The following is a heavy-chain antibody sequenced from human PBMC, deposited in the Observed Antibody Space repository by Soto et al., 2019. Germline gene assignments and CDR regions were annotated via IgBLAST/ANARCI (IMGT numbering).Heavy chain of an antibody. D-gene: IGHD4-17*01. CDR3: TTVTTVDYYFDY. Sequence: GGSLRLSCAASGLTFSDRYMDWVRQAPGKGLEWVGRIRKKTNSYTTEYAASVKGRFIISRDDSTNSLYLQRSSLKTEDTAVYYCTTVTTVDYYFDYWGQGTLVTVSS. CDR2: IRKKTNSYTT. J-gene: IGHJ4*02. V-gene: IGHV3-72*01. CDR1: GLTFSDRY.